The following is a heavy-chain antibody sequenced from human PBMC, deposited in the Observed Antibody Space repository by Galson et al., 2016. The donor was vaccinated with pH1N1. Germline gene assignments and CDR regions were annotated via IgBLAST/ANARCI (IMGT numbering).Heavy chain of an antibody. D-gene: IGHD2/OR15-2a*01. CDR3: AKDYRESTSSARAFDI. Sequence: SLRLSCAASGFTFKNYDMTWVRQAPWKGLEWVSTLSGSGSSTYYGDSVRGRFTISRDNSKNTLYLQMDTLKVDDTAVYYCAKDYRESTSSARAFDIRGQGTLATVSS. J-gene: IGHJ3*02. V-gene: IGHV3-23*01. CDR1: GFTFKNYD. CDR2: LSGSGSST.